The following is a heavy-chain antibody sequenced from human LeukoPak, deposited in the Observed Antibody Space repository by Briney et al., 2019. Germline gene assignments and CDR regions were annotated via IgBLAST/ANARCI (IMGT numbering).Heavy chain of an antibody. CDR2: VYYSGTT. CDR1: GGSISSSYYY. J-gene: IGHJ4*02. Sequence: SETLSLTCTVSGGSISSSYYYWGWIRQPPGKGLEWIGSVYYSGTTHYNPSLKSRVTISIDTSKNQFSLKLSSVTATDTAVYYCARFEDYYDSSVVRRDYWGQGTLVTVSS. D-gene: IGHD3-22*01. V-gene: IGHV4-39*01. CDR3: ARFEDYYDSSVVRRDY.